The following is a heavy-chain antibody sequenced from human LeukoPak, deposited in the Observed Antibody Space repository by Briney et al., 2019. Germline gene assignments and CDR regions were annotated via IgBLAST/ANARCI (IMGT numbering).Heavy chain of an antibody. J-gene: IGHJ4*02. Sequence: ASVKVSCKASGYTFTGYYMHWVRQAPGQGLEWMGWINPNSGDTNYAQKFQGRVTMTRDTSSSTAYMDLSRLRSDDTAVYYCATLYSSSWYYFDYWGQGTLVTVSS. V-gene: IGHV1-2*02. CDR2: INPNSGDT. CDR3: ATLYSSSWYYFDY. D-gene: IGHD6-13*01. CDR1: GYTFTGYY.